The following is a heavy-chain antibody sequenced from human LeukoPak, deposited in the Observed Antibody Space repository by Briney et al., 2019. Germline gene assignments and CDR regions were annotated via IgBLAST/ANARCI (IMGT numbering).Heavy chain of an antibody. CDR1: GGSISSGGYY. CDR2: IYYSGST. V-gene: IGHV4-31*03. Sequence: SETLSLTCTVSGGSISSGGYYWRWIRQHPGKGLEWIGYIYYSGSTYYNPSLKSRVTISVDTSKNQFSLKLSSVTAADTAVYYCARHAGYSSGWYPYYFDYWGQGTLVTVSS. CDR3: ARHAGYSSGWYPYYFDY. D-gene: IGHD6-19*01. J-gene: IGHJ4*02.